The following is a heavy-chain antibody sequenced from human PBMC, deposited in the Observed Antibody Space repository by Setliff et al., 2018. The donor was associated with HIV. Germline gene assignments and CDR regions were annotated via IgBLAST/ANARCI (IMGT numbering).Heavy chain of an antibody. CDR2: INPNSAGT. V-gene: IGHV1-2*06. Sequence: ASVKVSCKASGGTFSSYAISWVRQAPGQGLEWMGRINPNSAGTNYAQKFQGRVNMTRDTSISTTYMELSRLRSDDTAVYYCARDPGYKSTWYGVFDIWGQGTMVTVSS. D-gene: IGHD6-13*01. CDR1: GGTFSSYA. J-gene: IGHJ3*02. CDR3: ARDPGYKSTWYGVFDI.